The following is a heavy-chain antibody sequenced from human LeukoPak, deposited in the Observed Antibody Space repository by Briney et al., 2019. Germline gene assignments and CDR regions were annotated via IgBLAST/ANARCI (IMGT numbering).Heavy chain of an antibody. J-gene: IGHJ6*03. V-gene: IGHV4-61*02. Sequence: SQILSLTCTVSGGSISSGSYYWSWIRQPAGKGLEWIGRIYTSGSTNYNPSLKSRVTISVDTSKNQFSLKLSSVTAADTAVYYCARDHYGSGSYYYYYYYMDVWGKGTTVTVSS. CDR3: ARDHYGSGSYYYYYYYMDV. CDR1: GGSISSGSYY. D-gene: IGHD3-10*01. CDR2: IYTSGST.